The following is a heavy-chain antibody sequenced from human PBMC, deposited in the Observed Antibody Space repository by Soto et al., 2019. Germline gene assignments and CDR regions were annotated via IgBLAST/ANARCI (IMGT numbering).Heavy chain of an antibody. CDR2: IYSGGST. J-gene: IGHJ4*02. Sequence: EVQLVETGGGLIQPGGSLRLSCAASGFTVSSNYMSWVRQDPGKGLEWVSVIYSGGSTYYADSVKGRFTISRDNSKNTLYLQMNSLRAEDTAVYYSARGGYSYGHEYYFDYWGQGTLVTVSS. CDR1: GFTVSSNY. CDR3: ARGGYSYGHEYYFDY. D-gene: IGHD5-18*01. V-gene: IGHV3-53*02.